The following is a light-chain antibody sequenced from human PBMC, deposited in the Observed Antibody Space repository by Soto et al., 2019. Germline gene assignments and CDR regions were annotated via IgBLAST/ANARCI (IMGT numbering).Light chain of an antibody. J-gene: IGLJ2*01. Sequence: QSALTQPASVSGSPGQSITISCTRSSTDFENYNLVSWYQHCPDKAPKLIIYEGTKRPSEISDRFSGSESDTTASLIISGLQPEDEADYYCSSYAGSSGRVVFGGGTKVTVL. V-gene: IGLV2-23*01. CDR1: STDFENYNL. CDR3: SSYAGSSGRVV. CDR2: EGT.